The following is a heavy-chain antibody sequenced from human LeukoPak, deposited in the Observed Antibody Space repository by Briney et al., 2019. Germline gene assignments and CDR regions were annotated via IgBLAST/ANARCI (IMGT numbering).Heavy chain of an antibody. CDR2: VSGSGGST. Sequence: PGGSLRLSCAASGFTLSSYAMSWVRQAPGKGLEWVSSVSGSGGSTYYADSVKGRFIISRDNSKNTLYLQMNSLRAEDTAVYYCAREGGNFDYWGQGTLVTVSS. D-gene: IGHD3-16*01. CDR1: GFTLSSYA. CDR3: AREGGNFDY. J-gene: IGHJ4*02. V-gene: IGHV3-23*01.